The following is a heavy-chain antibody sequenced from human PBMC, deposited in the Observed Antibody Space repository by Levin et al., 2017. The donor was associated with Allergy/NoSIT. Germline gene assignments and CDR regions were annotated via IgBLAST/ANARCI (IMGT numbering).Heavy chain of an antibody. CDR1: GFPFDDYA. CDR3: AKDASASAAGNNYFDY. CDR2: ISWNSGTR. J-gene: IGHJ4*02. D-gene: IGHD6-13*01. Sequence: LSLTCAASGFPFDDYAMHWVRQVPGKGLEWVSDISWNSGTRTYADSVKGRFTISRDNAKSSLFLQMNSLRPEDTALYYCAKDASASAAGNNYFDYWGQGTLVTVSS. V-gene: IGHV3-9*01.